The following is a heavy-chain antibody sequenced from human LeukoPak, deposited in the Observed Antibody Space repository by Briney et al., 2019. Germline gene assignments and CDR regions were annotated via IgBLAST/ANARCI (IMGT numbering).Heavy chain of an antibody. CDR3: ARDPQTYYYDSSGYSYFDY. CDR1: GFTFSDYY. CDR2: ISSSGSTI. D-gene: IGHD3-22*01. J-gene: IGHJ4*02. V-gene: IGHV3-11*01. Sequence: GGSLRLSCAASGFTFSDYYMSWTRQAPGKGLEWVSYISSSGSTIYYADSVKGRFTISRDNAKNSLYLQMNSLRAEDTAVYYCARDPQTYYYDSSGYSYFDYWGQGTLVTVSS.